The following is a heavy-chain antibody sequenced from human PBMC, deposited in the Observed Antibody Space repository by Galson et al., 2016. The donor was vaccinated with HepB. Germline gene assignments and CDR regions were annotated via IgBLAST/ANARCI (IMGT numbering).Heavy chain of an antibody. J-gene: IGHJ4*02. CDR2: IRSKANSYAT. D-gene: IGHD2-15*01. CDR3: TRLSSYCSGGSCYSGY. Sequence: SLRLSCAASGFTFSGSAMHWVRQASGKGLEWVGRIRSKANSYATAYAASVKGRFTISRDDSKNTAYLQMNSLKTEDTAVYYCTRLSSYCSGGSCYSGYWGQGTLVTVSS. CDR1: GFTFSGSA. V-gene: IGHV3-73*01.